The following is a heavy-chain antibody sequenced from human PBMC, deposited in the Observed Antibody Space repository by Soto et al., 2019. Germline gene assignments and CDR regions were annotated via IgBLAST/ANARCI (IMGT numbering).Heavy chain of an antibody. CDR3: ARGRYGDY. CDR2: ISAHNGNT. V-gene: IGHV1-18*01. J-gene: IGHJ4*02. CDR1: GYTFTSYG. Sequence: QVHLVQSGAEVKKPGASVKVSCKASGYTFTSYGITWVRQAPGQGLEWMGWISAHNGNTDYAQKLQGIVIVTRDTSTITAYMELRSLRSDDTAVYYCARGRYGDYWGQGALVTVSS. D-gene: IGHD1-1*01.